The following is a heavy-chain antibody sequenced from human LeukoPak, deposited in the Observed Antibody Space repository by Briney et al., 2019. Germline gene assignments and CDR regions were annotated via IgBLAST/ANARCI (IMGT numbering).Heavy chain of an antibody. CDR3: ARYPMIRRAFDI. CDR1: GGSISSSSYY. Sequence: SETLSLTCTVSGGSISSSSYYWGWIRQPPGKGLEWIGSIYYSGSTYYNPSLKSRVTISVDTSKNQFSLKLSSVTAADTAVYYCARYPMIRRAFDIWGQGTMVTVSS. V-gene: IGHV4-39*07. CDR2: IYYSGST. J-gene: IGHJ3*02. D-gene: IGHD3-22*01.